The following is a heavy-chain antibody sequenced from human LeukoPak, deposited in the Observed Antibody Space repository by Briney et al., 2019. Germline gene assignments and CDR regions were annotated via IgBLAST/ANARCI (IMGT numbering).Heavy chain of an antibody. V-gene: IGHV4-59*01. CDR2: VYYNGIT. D-gene: IGHD1-1*01. J-gene: IGHJ4*02. CDR3: ASQLGGTTFH. Sequence: KPSETLSLTCTVSGVSISSYFWSWIRQPPGKELEWIGYVYYNGITNYNPSLKSRVSISLDTSKKQFSLNLNSVTAADTGVYYGASQLGGTTFHWGQGTLVTVSS. CDR1: GVSISSYF.